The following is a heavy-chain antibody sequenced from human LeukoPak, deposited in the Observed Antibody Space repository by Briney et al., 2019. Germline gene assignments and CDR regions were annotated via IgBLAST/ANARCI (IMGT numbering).Heavy chain of an antibody. CDR3: AREWSSSGWYWHAFDI. V-gene: IGHV3-23*01. J-gene: IGHJ3*02. Sequence: GGSLRLSCAASGFTFSSYAMSWVRQAPGKGLEWVSAIDSTGAYTWYADSVKGRFTISKDSSKTILYLQMNSLRAEDTAVYYCAREWSSSGWYWHAFDIWGQGTMVTVSS. CDR1: GFTFSSYA. CDR2: IDSTGAYT. D-gene: IGHD6-19*01.